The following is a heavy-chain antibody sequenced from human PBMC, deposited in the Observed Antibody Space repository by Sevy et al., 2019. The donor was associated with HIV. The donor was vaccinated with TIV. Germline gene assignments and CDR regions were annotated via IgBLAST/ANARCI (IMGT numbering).Heavy chain of an antibody. V-gene: IGHV4-59*01. D-gene: IGHD5-18*01. CDR1: GDSISNDY. CDR3: ARGAFSYDDWSEFGY. Sequence: SETLSLTCTVSGDSISNDYWSWIRQPPGKGLVWIGYIYYSGSTNYNPSLKSLVTISLDTSKNQFSVTLSSVTAADTAVYYCARGAFSYDDWSEFGYWGQGTLVTVSS. J-gene: IGHJ4*02. CDR2: IYYSGST.